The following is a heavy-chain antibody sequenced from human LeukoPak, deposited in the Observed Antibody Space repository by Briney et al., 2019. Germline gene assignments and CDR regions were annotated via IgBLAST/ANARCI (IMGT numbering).Heavy chain of an antibody. J-gene: IGHJ3*01. D-gene: IGHD3-16*01. V-gene: IGHV4-4*07. CDR3: AREGPAYNDNLIDV. CDR1: GGSISRYY. Sequence: SETLSLTCTVAGGSISRYYWGWVRQPAGKVLEWIGRIYTIGSTNYNPSLQSRVSMSVDMSKNQFSLKLSSVTAADTAVYYCAREGPAYNDNLIDVWGQGTMVTVFS. CDR2: IYTIGST.